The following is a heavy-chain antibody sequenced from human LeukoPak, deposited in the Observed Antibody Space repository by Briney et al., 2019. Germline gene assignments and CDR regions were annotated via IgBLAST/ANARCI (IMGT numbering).Heavy chain of an antibody. J-gene: IGHJ6*03. CDR3: AKGGGYEAQYYYYYLDV. D-gene: IGHD5-12*01. CDR1: GFTFSNYW. Sequence: GGSLRLSCAASGFTFSNYWMSWVRQAPGRGLEWVANINQDGSEKYYVDSVKGRFTISRDNAKNSLYLQMNSLRAEDTAVYYCAKGGGYEAQYYYYYLDVWGKGTTVTISS. CDR2: INQDGSEK. V-gene: IGHV3-7*01.